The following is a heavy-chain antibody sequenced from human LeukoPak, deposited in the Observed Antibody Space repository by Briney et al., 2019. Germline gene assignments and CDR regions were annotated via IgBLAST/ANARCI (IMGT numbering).Heavy chain of an antibody. V-gene: IGHV3-23*01. CDR1: GFIFDTHT. Sequence: GGSLRLSCTGSGFIFDTHTLTWVRQAPGKGLEWVASISGSGDSTNYGDPVKGRFTISRDNFKRTVHLEMSNLRADDTAMYYCVRRAAVRGMDFWGLGTTVMVSS. CDR3: VRRAAVRGMDF. D-gene: IGHD1-14*01. J-gene: IGHJ6*02. CDR2: ISGSGDST.